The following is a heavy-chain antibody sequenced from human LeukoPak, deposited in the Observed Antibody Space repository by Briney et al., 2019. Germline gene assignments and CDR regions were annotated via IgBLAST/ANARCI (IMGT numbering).Heavy chain of an antibody. V-gene: IGHV3-30*18. J-gene: IGHJ4*02. CDR2: ISYDGSNK. D-gene: IGHD2-2*01. CDR3: AQSSVVVPAAIRY. Sequence: PGRSLRLSCAASGFTFSSYGMHWVRQAPGKGLESVAVISYDGSNKYYADSVKGRFTISRDNSKNTLYLQMNSLRAEDTAVYYCAQSSVVVPAAIRYWGQGALVTVSS. CDR1: GFTFSSYG.